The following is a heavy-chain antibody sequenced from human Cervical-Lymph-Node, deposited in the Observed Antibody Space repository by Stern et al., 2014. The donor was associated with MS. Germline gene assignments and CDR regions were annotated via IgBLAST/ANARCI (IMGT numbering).Heavy chain of an antibody. Sequence: VQLLESGAAVKKPGASVKVSCKASGYTFTSYGISWVRQAPGQGLEWMGWISAYNGNTNYAQKLQGRVTMTTDTSTSTAYMELRSLRSDDTAVYYCARDTMIVVVITYGMDVWGQGTTVTVSS. D-gene: IGHD3-22*01. J-gene: IGHJ6*02. CDR2: ISAYNGNT. V-gene: IGHV1-18*01. CDR1: GYTFTSYG. CDR3: ARDTMIVVVITYGMDV.